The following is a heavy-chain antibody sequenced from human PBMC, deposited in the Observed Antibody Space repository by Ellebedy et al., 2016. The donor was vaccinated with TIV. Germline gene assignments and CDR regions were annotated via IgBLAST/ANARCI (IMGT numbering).Heavy chain of an antibody. CDR1: GFTFGYYG. CDR2: ISNDGNNK. D-gene: IGHD3-16*02. Sequence: GGSLRLSCAASGFTFGYYGMHWVRQSPGKGLEWVAVISNDGNNKYYADSVKGRFTISRDNSKNTLYLQMSSLRAEDTAVYYCVKEQMITFGGVIVMSAFDIWGQGTMVTVSS. V-gene: IGHV3-30*18. CDR3: VKEQMITFGGVIVMSAFDI. J-gene: IGHJ3*02.